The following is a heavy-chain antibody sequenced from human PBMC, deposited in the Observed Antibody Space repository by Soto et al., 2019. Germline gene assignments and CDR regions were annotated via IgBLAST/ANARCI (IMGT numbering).Heavy chain of an antibody. CDR1: GFTFSSYE. J-gene: IGHJ5*02. CDR3: ARDSGNINWFEP. CDR2: ISSSGSTI. V-gene: IGHV3-48*03. Sequence: VGSLRLSCASSGFTFSSYEMYWVRQSPGKGLEWVSYISSSGSTIYYADPVKGRFTISRDNAKNSLYLQMNSLRAEDTAVYYCARDSGNINWFEPWGQGTPDSVSS. D-gene: IGHD2-15*01.